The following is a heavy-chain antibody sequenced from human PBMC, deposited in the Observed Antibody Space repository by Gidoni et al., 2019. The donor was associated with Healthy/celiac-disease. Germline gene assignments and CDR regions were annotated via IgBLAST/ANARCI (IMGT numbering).Heavy chain of an antibody. Sequence: QLQLQESGPGLVKPSETLSLTCTVPGGSISISSYYWGWIRQPPGKGLEWIGSIYYSGSTYSNPSLKSRVTISVDTSKNQFSLKLSSVTAADTAVYYCARDLGYCSGGSCYSSWFDPWGQGTLVTVSS. CDR2: IYYSGST. CDR1: GGSISISSYY. J-gene: IGHJ5*02. CDR3: ARDLGYCSGGSCYSSWFDP. D-gene: IGHD2-15*01. V-gene: IGHV4-39*07.